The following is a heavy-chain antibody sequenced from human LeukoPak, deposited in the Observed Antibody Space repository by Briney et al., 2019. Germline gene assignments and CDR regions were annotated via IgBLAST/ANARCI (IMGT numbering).Heavy chain of an antibody. CDR1: GYTFTSYD. CDR2: MNPNSGNT. D-gene: IGHD3-10*01. V-gene: IGHV1-8*01. J-gene: IGHJ4*02. Sequence: GASVKVSCKASGYTFTSYDINWVRQATGQGLEWMGWMNPNSGNTGYAQKSQGRVTMTRNTSISTAYMELSSLRSEDTAVYYCARDRTTMIRGIYPGDYWGQGTLVTVSS. CDR3: ARDRTTMIRGIYPGDY.